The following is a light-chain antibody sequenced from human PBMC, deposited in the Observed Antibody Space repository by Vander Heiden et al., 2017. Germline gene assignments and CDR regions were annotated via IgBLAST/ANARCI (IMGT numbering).Light chain of an antibody. J-gene: IGKJ4*01. Sequence: EVVLTQSPATLSLSPGERATLSCRASQNVDIYLAWYQQKPGQSPRLLIYDASNRATGIPARFSGSGYGTDFTLTISSREPEDFAVYYCQQPKDWPPLTFGGGTKVDIK. CDR1: QNVDIY. CDR3: QQPKDWPPLT. CDR2: DAS. V-gene: IGKV3-11*01.